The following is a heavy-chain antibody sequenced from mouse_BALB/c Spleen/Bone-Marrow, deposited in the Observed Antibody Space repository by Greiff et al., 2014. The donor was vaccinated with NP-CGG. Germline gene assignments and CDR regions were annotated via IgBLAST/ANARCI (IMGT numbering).Heavy chain of an antibody. CDR2: INSNGGST. V-gene: IGHV5-6-3*01. CDR3: ARGNYGNYVDYFDY. CDR1: GFTFSSYG. Sequence: DVMLVESGGGLVQPGGSLKLSCAASGFTFSSYGMSWVRQTPDKRLELVASINSNGGSTYYPDSVKGRFTISRDNAKNTLSLQMXXXKSEDTAMYYCARGNYGNYVDYFDYWGQGTTLTVSS. J-gene: IGHJ2*01. D-gene: IGHD2-1*01.